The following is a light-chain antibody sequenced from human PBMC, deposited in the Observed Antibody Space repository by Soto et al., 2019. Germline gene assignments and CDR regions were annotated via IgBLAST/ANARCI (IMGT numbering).Light chain of an antibody. Sequence: QSALTQPASVSGSPGQAITISCTGTSSDVGGYNYVSWYQHHPDKAPKLILYEVSSRPSGVSNRFSGSQSGNTASLTIAGLQAEDEAEYYCSSYTSTSTLVVFGGGTKLTVL. J-gene: IGLJ2*01. CDR1: SSDVGGYNY. V-gene: IGLV2-14*01. CDR2: EVS. CDR3: SSYTSTSTLVV.